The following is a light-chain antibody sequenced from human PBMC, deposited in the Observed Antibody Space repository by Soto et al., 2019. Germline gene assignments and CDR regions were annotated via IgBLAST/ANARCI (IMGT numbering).Light chain of an antibody. V-gene: IGKV3-11*01. CDR2: GAS. J-gene: IGKJ5*01. Sequence: EILLTQSPSTLSLSPGAGVTLSCRPSQSVTVNSLAWYQQKPGQAPRLLIYGASDRATGIPGRFSGSGSGTDFTLTISSLEPEDFAVYYCQQHSNWPPITFGQGTRLDIK. CDR3: QQHSNWPPIT. CDR1: QSVTVN.